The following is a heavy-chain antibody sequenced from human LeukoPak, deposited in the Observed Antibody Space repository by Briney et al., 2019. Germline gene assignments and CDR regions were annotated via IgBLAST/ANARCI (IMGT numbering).Heavy chain of an antibody. Sequence: GGSLRLSCAASGFTFSSYWMHWVRQAPGKGLVWVSRINSDGSSTSYADSVKGRFTISRDNAKNTLYLQMNSLRAEDTAVYYCAREGSHIVVTYYMDVWGKGTTVTVSS. CDR2: INSDGSST. D-gene: IGHD2-21*01. J-gene: IGHJ6*03. CDR1: GFTFSSYW. V-gene: IGHV3-74*01. CDR3: AREGSHIVVTYYMDV.